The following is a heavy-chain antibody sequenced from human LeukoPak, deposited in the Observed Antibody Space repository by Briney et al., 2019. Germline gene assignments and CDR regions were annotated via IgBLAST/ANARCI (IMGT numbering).Heavy chain of an antibody. J-gene: IGHJ1*01. CDR1: GYTFNSYG. Sequence: ASVKVSCKASGYTFNSYGISWVRQAPRQGLEWMGWISTDNGNTNYAQKFQGRVTMTTDTSTSTAYMELRSLRSDDTAVYYCARGAYCGGDCYSNGYFQHWGQGTLVTVSS. V-gene: IGHV1-18*01. CDR3: ARGAYCGGDCYSNGYFQH. CDR2: ISTDNGNT. D-gene: IGHD2-21*02.